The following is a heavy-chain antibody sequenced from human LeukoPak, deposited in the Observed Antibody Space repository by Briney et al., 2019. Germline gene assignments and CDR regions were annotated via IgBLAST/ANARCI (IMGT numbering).Heavy chain of an antibody. CDR1: GYTFTSYD. V-gene: IGHV1-8*03. CDR2: MNPNSGNT. D-gene: IGHD6-19*01. J-gene: IGHJ6*03. Sequence: ASVKVSCKASGYTFTSYDINGVRQATGQGLEWMGWMNPNSGNTGYAQKFQGRVTITRNTFISTAYMEVSSLRYEDTAVYYCARRAVDNSYYYYMDVWGKGTTVTVSS. CDR3: ARRAVDNSYYYYMDV.